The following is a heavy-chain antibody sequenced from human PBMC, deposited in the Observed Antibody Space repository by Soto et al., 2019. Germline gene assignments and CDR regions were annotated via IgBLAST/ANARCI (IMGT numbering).Heavy chain of an antibody. CDR2: ISAHNGNT. CDR3: ARESWQWLDS. V-gene: IGHV1-18*01. D-gene: IGHD3-10*01. J-gene: IGHJ5*01. CDR1: GYTFTNYG. Sequence: QVQLVQSGTEVKKPGASVKVSCKASGYTFTNYGVNWVRQAPGQGLEWMGWISAHNGNTYYVQKFKGRVTMTTDTSTNPAYLERRSLGSHDTAVYYCARESWQWLDSWGQGTLVNISP.